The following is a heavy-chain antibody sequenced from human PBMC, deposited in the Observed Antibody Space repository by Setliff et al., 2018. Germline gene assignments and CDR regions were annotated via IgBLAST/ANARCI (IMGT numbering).Heavy chain of an antibody. CDR2: ISAYNGDT. CDR1: GYTFTRYG. CDR3: ARDAPYTNTWRYFDH. Sequence: ASVKVSCKASGYTFTRYGINWVRQAPGQGLEWVGWISAYNGDTNYAQKVQGRVTMTTDRSTSTIYMELRSLRSDDTAMYYCARDAPYTNTWRYFDHWGQGTLVTVSS. D-gene: IGHD6-13*01. V-gene: IGHV1-18*01. J-gene: IGHJ4*02.